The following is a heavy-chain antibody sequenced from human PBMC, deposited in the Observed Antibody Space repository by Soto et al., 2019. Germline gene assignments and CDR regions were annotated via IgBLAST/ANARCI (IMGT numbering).Heavy chain of an antibody. CDR3: ARGLAGTNWYFDL. J-gene: IGHJ2*01. D-gene: IGHD6-19*01. Sequence: SETLSLTCTVSGGSISSYYWSWIRQPPGKGLEWIGEIYHSGSTNYNPSLKSRVTISVDKSKNQFSLKLSSVTAADTAVYYCARGLAGTNWYFDLWGRGTLVTVSS. V-gene: IGHV4-59*12. CDR1: GGSISSYY. CDR2: IYHSGST.